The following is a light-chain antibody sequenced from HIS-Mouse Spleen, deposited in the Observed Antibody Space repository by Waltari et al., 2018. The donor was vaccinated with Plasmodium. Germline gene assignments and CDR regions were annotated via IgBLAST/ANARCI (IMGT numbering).Light chain of an antibody. CDR2: EDS. J-gene: IGLJ3*02. CDR1: ALPKKY. V-gene: IGLV3-10*01. CDR3: YSTDSSGNHRV. Sequence: SYELTQPPSASVSPGHTARITCSGDALPKKYAYWYQQKSGQAPVLVIYEDSKRPSRIPERFSGSSSGTMATLTISGAQVEDEADYYCYSTDSSGNHRVFGGGTKLTVL.